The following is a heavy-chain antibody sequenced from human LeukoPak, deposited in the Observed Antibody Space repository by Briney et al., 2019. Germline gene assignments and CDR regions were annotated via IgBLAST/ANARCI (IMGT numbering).Heavy chain of an antibody. V-gene: IGHV4-59*11. CDR3: AREGGQYFDY. J-gene: IGHJ4*02. Sequence: SETLSLTCTVSGGSISSHYWSWIRQPPGKGLEWIGYMYYSGSTNYNRSLKSRVTISVDTSKNQFSLKPSSVTAADTAVYYCAREGGQYFDYWGQGTLVTVSS. CDR2: MYYSGST. CDR1: GGSISSHY.